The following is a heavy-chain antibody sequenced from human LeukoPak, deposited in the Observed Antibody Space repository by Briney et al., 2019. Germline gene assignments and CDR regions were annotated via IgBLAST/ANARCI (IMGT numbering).Heavy chain of an antibody. V-gene: IGHV3-7*01. J-gene: IGHJ4*02. Sequence: GGSLRLSCAASGFTFTTYWMSWVRQAPGKGLEWVANIKQDGTEKYYVDSVKGRFTISRDNAKNTLYLQMNSLRAEDTAVYYCTRGSFDYWGQGTLVTVSS. CDR1: GFTFTTYW. CDR2: IKQDGTEK. CDR3: TRGSFDY.